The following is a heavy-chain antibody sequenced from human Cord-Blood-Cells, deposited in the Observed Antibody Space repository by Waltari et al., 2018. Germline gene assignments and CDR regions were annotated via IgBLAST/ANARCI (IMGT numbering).Heavy chain of an antibody. CDR1: GYTFTGYY. CDR2: INPNSGGT. Sequence: VQLVQSGAEVKKPGASVKVSCQASGYTFTGYYMHWLRPAPGQGLEWMGWINPNSGGTNYAQKCQGRVTMTRDTSISTAYMELSRLRSDDTAVYYCASNSIAARPLAIFRWGQGTLVTVSS. CDR3: ASNSIAARPLAIFR. D-gene: IGHD6-6*01. V-gene: IGHV1-2*02. J-gene: IGHJ4*02.